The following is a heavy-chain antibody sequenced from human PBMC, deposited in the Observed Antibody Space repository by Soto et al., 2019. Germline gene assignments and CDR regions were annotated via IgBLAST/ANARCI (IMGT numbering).Heavy chain of an antibody. CDR1: GFTFSSHD. CDR2: INTAGDT. Sequence: GGSLRLSCAASGFTFSSHDMHWVRQATGKGLEWVSGINTAGDTYYPGSVKGRFTISRENAKNSLYLQMNSLRAEDTAVYYCARAPAGLDYWGQGALVTVSS. J-gene: IGHJ4*02. D-gene: IGHD1-1*01. CDR3: ARAPAGLDY. V-gene: IGHV3-13*01.